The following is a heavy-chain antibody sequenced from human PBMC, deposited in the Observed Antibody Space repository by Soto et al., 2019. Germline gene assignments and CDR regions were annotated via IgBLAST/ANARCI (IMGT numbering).Heavy chain of an antibody. Sequence: QLQLQESGPGLVKPSETLSLTCTVSGGSISSSSYYWGWIRQPPGKGLEWIGSIYYSGSTYYNPSLKSRVTIPVDTPKNKFSLKLSSLTAADPAVYYCASFPAVRYQLYYYMDVWGKGTTVTVSS. CDR1: GGSISSSSYY. CDR3: ASFPAVRYQLYYYMDV. CDR2: IYYSGST. V-gene: IGHV4-39*01. J-gene: IGHJ6*03. D-gene: IGHD2-2*01.